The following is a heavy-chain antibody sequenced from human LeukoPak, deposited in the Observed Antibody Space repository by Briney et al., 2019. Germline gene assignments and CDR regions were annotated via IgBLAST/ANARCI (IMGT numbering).Heavy chain of an antibody. CDR3: ARGRYYYDSSGYYPDFDY. Sequence: SETLSLTCTVSGGSISSYYWSWIRQPPGKGLEWIGYIYYSGSTNYNPSLKSRVTISVDTSNNQFSLKLSSVTAADTAVYYCARGRYYYDSSGYYPDFDYWGQGTLVTVSS. J-gene: IGHJ4*02. D-gene: IGHD3-22*01. V-gene: IGHV4-59*01. CDR2: IYYSGST. CDR1: GGSISSYY.